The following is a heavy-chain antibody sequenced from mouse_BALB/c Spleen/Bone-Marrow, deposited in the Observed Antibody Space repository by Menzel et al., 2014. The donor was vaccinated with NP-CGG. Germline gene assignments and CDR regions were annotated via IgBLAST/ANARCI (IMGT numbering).Heavy chain of an antibody. J-gene: IGHJ2*01. CDR1: GYTFTSYW. V-gene: IGHV1S81*02. D-gene: IGHD1-1*01. Sequence: VQGVESGAELVKPGASVKLSCKASGYTFTSYWMHWVKQRPGQGLEWIGEINPSNGRTNCNEKFKSKATLTVDKSSSTAYMQLSSLTSEDSAVYYCARRATTVVATDYWGQGTTLTVSS. CDR2: INPSNGRT. CDR3: ARRATTVVATDY.